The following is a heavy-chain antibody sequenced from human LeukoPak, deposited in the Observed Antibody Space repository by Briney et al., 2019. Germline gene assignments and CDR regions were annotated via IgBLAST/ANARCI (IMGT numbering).Heavy chain of an antibody. CDR1: GFTFSSYA. CDR2: ISGSGGST. V-gene: IGHV3-23*01. D-gene: IGHD3-16*02. Sequence: QPGGSLRLSCAASGFTFSSYAMSWVRQAPGKGPEWVSAISGSGGSTYYADSVKGRFTISRDNSKNTLYLQMNSLRAEDTAVYYCAKAHIVKGADPRFGCDYWGQGTLVTVSS. J-gene: IGHJ4*02. CDR3: AKAHIVKGADPRFGCDY.